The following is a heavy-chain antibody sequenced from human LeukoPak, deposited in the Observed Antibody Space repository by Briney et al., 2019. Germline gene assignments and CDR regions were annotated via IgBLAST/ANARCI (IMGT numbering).Heavy chain of an antibody. Sequence: SETLSLTCSVSGGSLSCYYWTWIRQPAGKGLEWIGRIFTTGSTNYNPSLMSRVTMSVDTSKNQFSLKMRSVTAADTAVYYCARGDGSTMIRGVSRYGWLDPWGQGTLVTVSS. V-gene: IGHV4-4*07. CDR2: IFTTGST. CDR3: ARGDGSTMIRGVSRYGWLDP. CDR1: GGSLSCYY. D-gene: IGHD3-10*01. J-gene: IGHJ5*02.